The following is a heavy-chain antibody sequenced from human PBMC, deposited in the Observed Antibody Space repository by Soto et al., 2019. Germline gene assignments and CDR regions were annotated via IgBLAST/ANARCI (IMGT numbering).Heavy chain of an antibody. V-gene: IGHV3-7*01. CDR3: ARVNKNWNDPLSSHNYFDY. D-gene: IGHD1-1*01. CDR1: GFTFSSYW. CDR2: IKQDGSEK. Sequence: GGSLRLSCAASGFTFSSYWMSWVRQAPGKGLEWVANIKQDGSEKYYVDSVKGRFTISRDNAKNSLYLQMNSLRAEDTAVYYCARVNKNWNDPLSSHNYFDYWGQGTLVTVSS. J-gene: IGHJ4*02.